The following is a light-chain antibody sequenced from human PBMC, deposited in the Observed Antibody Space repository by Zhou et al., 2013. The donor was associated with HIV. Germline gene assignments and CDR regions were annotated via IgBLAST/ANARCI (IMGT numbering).Light chain of an antibody. Sequence: IVLTQSPDILSLSPGERATLSCKASRRVDIRNSVWYQHRPGQAPRLLIYDSSNRATGIPARFSGSGSGTDFTLTISSLEPEDFAVYYCQQRSNWPPRYTFGQGTKLEIK. V-gene: IGKV3-11*01. CDR1: RRVDIRN. CDR3: QQRSNWPPRYT. J-gene: IGKJ2*01. CDR2: DSS.